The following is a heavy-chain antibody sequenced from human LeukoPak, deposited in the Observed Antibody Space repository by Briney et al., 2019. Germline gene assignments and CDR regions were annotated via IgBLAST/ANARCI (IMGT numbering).Heavy chain of an antibody. CDR1: GYTFTGYG. CDR2: ISPYNGDT. Sequence: ASVKVSCKASGYTFTGYGISWVRQAPGQGLEWMGWISPYNGDTNYAQKLQGRVTVTMDTSTTTVYIELGSLTSDDTAMYYCARRPGYDRRLSSLDLWGQGTLVTVSS. J-gene: IGHJ4*02. CDR3: ARRPGYDRRLSSLDL. V-gene: IGHV1-18*01. D-gene: IGHD5-12*01.